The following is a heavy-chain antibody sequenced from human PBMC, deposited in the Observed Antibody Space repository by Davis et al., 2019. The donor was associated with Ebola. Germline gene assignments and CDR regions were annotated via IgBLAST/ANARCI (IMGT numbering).Heavy chain of an antibody. CDR1: GGSFSGYY. Sequence: MPSATLSLTCAVYGGSFSGYYWRWIRHLPGKGLEWIGDINHSGSTNYNPSLKSRLTISVDTSKNQFSLKLSSVTAADTAVYYCARGRAYKWFDPWGQGTLVTVSS. V-gene: IGHV4-34*01. CDR3: ARGRAYKWFDP. J-gene: IGHJ5*02. CDR2: INHSGST.